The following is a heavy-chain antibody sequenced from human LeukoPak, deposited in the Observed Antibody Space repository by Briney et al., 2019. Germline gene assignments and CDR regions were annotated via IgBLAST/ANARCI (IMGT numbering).Heavy chain of an antibody. CDR2: ISYDGSNK. J-gene: IGHJ4*02. V-gene: IGHV3-30-3*01. D-gene: IGHD3-10*01. CDR3: ARDGGGYYASGTHYYFDC. Sequence: GRSLRPSCAASGFTFSSCPMHWVRQAPGKGLEWVGVISYDGSNKYSADSVKGRFTISRDNSKNTLYLQVSSLRAEDTAVYYCARDGGGYYASGTHYYFDCWGQGTLVTVSS. CDR1: GFTFSSCP.